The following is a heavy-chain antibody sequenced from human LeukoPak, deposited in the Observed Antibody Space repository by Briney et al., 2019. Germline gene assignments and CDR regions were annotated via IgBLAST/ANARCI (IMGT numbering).Heavy chain of an antibody. J-gene: IGHJ3*02. D-gene: IGHD6-19*01. V-gene: IGHV1-2*02. CDR3: ARVSSSGWHQGDYFDT. Sequence: ASVKVSCKATGYTFSGYYMHWVRQAPGQGLEWMGWIKPNSGSTNNAQNFQGRVTMTRDTSISTAYMELSRLRSDDTAMYYCARVSSSGWHQGDYFDTWGDGEMVTVSS. CDR1: GYTFSGYY. CDR2: IKPNSGST.